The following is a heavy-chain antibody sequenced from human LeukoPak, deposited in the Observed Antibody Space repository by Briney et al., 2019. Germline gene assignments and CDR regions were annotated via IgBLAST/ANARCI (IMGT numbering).Heavy chain of an antibody. D-gene: IGHD6-25*01. CDR1: GFTVSSNY. J-gene: IGHJ4*02. CDR2: IYSGGST. CDR3: ARARAAVPDY. V-gene: IGHV3-66*01. Sequence: GGSLRLSCAASGFTVSSNYMSRVRQAPGKGLEWVSVIYSGGSTYYADSVKGRFTISRDNSKNTLYLQMNSLRAEDTAVYYCARARAAVPDYWGQGTLVTVSS.